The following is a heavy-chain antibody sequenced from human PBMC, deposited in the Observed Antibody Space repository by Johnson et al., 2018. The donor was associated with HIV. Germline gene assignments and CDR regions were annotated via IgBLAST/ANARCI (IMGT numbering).Heavy chain of an antibody. D-gene: IGHD3-22*01. CDR1: GFTFDEHG. V-gene: IGHV3-20*04. CDR3: ARDWDYYDASGYYYANMVDAFDV. Sequence: VTLVESGGGVVRPGESLRLSCAASGFTFDEHGMSWVRQAPGKGLEWVSGIAWNGATPGSADPVKGRFTISRDHVNQSLYLQMNDLRAEDTALYYCARDWDYYDASGYYYANMVDAFDVWGQGTVVTVSS. CDR2: IAWNGATP. J-gene: IGHJ3*01.